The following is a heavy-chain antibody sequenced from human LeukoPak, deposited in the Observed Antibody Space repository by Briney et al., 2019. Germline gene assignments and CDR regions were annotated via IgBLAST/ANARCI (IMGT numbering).Heavy chain of an antibody. CDR1: GYSISSGYY. V-gene: IGHV4-38-2*02. Sequence: TLSLTCTVSGYSISSGYYWGWIRQPPGKGLEWIGSIYHSGSTYYNPSLKSRVTISVDTSKNQFSLKLSSVTAADTAVYYCARNNLHYYYMDVWGKGTTVTVSS. CDR3: ARNNLHYYYMDV. CDR2: IYHSGST. J-gene: IGHJ6*03.